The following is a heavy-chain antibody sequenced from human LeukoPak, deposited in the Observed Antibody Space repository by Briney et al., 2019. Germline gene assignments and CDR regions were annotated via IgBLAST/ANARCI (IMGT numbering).Heavy chain of an antibody. CDR2: ISSSSSYI. CDR1: GFTFSSYS. Sequence: PGGSLRLSCAASGFTFSSYSMNWVRQAPGKGLEWVSSISSSSSYIYYADSVKGRFTISRDNAKNSLYLQMNSLRAEDTAVYYCARDLRASYYDSSGYSDYWGQGTLVTVSS. D-gene: IGHD3-22*01. V-gene: IGHV3-21*01. J-gene: IGHJ4*02. CDR3: ARDLRASYYDSSGYSDY.